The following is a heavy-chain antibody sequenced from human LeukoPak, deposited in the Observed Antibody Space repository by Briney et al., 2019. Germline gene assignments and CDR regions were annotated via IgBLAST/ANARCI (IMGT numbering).Heavy chain of an antibody. D-gene: IGHD3-22*01. CDR2: IDWDDDK. Sequence: TLSLTCTVPGGSISSYYWSWIRQPPGKALEWLARIDWDDDKYYSTSLKTRLTISKDTSKNQVVLTMTNMDPVDTATYYCARIRASYYDSSGYWTSYDYWGQGTLVTVSA. J-gene: IGHJ4*02. CDR1: GGSISSYYW. CDR3: ARIRASYYDSSGYWTSYDY. V-gene: IGHV2-70*11.